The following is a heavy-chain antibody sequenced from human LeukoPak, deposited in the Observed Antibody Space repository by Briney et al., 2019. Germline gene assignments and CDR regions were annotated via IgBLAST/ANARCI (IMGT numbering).Heavy chain of an antibody. CDR2: INHSGST. D-gene: IGHD3-10*01. Sequence: PSETLSLTCAVYGGSFSGDFWSWIRQPPGKGLEWIGEINHSGSTNYNPSLKSRVTISVDTSKNQFSLKLSSVTAADTAVYYCARGSLSGSWFDPWGQGTLVTVSS. CDR3: ARGSLSGSWFDP. V-gene: IGHV4-34*01. CDR1: GGSFSGDF. J-gene: IGHJ5*02.